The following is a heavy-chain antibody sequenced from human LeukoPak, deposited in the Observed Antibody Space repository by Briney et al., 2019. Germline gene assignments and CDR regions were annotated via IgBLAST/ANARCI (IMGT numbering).Heavy chain of an antibody. J-gene: IGHJ5*02. Sequence: GGSLRLSCAASGFTFSSYCMAWVRQAPGKGLEWVANIKPDGTEMYYLHSVKGRFTISRGNSKNSVYLEMDNLRVEDTGVYYCASGSSTWYDGSDRFDPWGQGTLVTVSS. V-gene: IGHV3-7*01. CDR1: GFTFSSYC. D-gene: IGHD6-13*01. CDR2: IKPDGTEM. CDR3: ASGSSTWYDGSDRFDP.